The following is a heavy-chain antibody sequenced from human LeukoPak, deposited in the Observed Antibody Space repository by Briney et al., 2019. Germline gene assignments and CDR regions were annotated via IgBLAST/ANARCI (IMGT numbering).Heavy chain of an antibody. Sequence: PSETLSLTCTVSGGSISIYYWSWIRQPPGKGLEWIGYIYYSGSTNYNPSLKSRVTILVDTSKNQFSLKLSSVTAADTAVYYCARGKAGFGELLSYFDYWGQGTLVTVSS. CDR2: IYYSGST. J-gene: IGHJ4*02. D-gene: IGHD3-10*01. V-gene: IGHV4-59*01. CDR1: GGSISIYY. CDR3: ARGKAGFGELLSYFDY.